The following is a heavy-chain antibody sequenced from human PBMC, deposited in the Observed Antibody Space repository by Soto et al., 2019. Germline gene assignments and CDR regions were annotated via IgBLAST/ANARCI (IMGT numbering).Heavy chain of an antibody. Sequence: SVKVSCKASGGTFSSYAISWVRQAPGQGLEWMGGIIPIFGTANYAQKFQGRVTITADESTSTAYMELSSLRSEDTAVYYCARETYYYDSSGPSDAFDIRGQGTMVTVSS. D-gene: IGHD3-22*01. CDR1: GGTFSSYA. J-gene: IGHJ3*02. V-gene: IGHV1-69*13. CDR3: ARETYYYDSSGPSDAFDI. CDR2: IIPIFGTA.